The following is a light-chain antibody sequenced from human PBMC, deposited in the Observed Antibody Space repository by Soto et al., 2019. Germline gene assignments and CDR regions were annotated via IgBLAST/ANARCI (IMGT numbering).Light chain of an antibody. CDR1: QNIRTY. V-gene: IGKV1-39*01. CDR2: DAS. Sequence: DIQMTQSPSSLSASVGDRVTITCRASQNIRTYINWYQQKSGRAPNLLIFDASRLQSGVPSRFSGSGSGTDYTLSISSLQPEDFATYHCQQTYDIPWTFGQGTKVDIK. CDR3: QQTYDIPWT. J-gene: IGKJ1*01.